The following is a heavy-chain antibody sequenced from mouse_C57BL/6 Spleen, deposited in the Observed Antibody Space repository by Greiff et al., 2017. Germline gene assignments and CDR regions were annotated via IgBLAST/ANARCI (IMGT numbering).Heavy chain of an antibody. J-gene: IGHJ4*01. V-gene: IGHV5-4*01. Sequence: DVMLVESGGGLVKPGGSLKLSCAASGFTFSSYAMSWVRQTPEKRLEWVATISDGGSYTYYPDNVKGRFTISRDNAKNNLYLQMSHLKSEDTAMYYGARDPFYDGYYEARDYWGQGTSVTVSS. CDR1: GFTFSSYA. D-gene: IGHD2-3*01. CDR2: ISDGGSYT. CDR3: ARDPFYDGYYEARDY.